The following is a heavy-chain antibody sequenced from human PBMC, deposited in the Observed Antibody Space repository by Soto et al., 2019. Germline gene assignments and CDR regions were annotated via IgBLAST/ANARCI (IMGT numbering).Heavy chain of an antibody. D-gene: IGHD5-12*01. J-gene: IGHJ5*02. CDR2: MHYSGSA. CDR1: SVSITSGDYY. CDR3: TRFGSMNGYNYEIVGNNYFDP. V-gene: IGHV4-30-4*01. Sequence: SETLSLTCTVSSVSITSGDYYWSWVRQPPGKGLEWIGHMHYSGSAYYNLSLKGRLSMSVDTSKNLFTLHLSSVTAADTAVYYCTRFGSMNGYNYEIVGNNYFDPWGQGTLVTVSS.